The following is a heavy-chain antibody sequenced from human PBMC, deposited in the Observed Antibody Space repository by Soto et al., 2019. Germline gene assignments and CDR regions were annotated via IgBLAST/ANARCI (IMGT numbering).Heavy chain of an antibody. Sequence: QVQLVQSGAEVKKPGSSVKVSCKAPGGTFSTYAISWVRQAPRQGLEWMGGVIPIFGTPKYAQKFQGRVRITADESTSTGCMELRSLRSEDTAVYYCARSQGGSSSLDIYYYYYYGMDVWGQGTTVTVSS. CDR2: VIPIFGTP. J-gene: IGHJ6*02. D-gene: IGHD2-15*01. CDR3: ARSQGGSSSLDIYYYYYYGMDV. CDR1: GGTFSTYA. V-gene: IGHV1-69*01.